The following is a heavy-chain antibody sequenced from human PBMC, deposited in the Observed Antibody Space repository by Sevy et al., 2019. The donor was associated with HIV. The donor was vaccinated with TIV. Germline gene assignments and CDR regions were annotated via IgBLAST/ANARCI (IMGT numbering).Heavy chain of an antibody. CDR1: GFTFDDYG. CDR3: ARVDDHIAAAPNDY. J-gene: IGHJ4*02. Sequence: GGSLRLSCAASGFTFDDYGMSWVRQAPGKGLEWVSGINWNGGSTGYADSVKGRFTISRDNAKNSLYLQMNSLRAEDTALYYCARVDDHIAAAPNDYWGQGTLVTASS. V-gene: IGHV3-20*04. CDR2: INWNGGST. D-gene: IGHD6-13*01.